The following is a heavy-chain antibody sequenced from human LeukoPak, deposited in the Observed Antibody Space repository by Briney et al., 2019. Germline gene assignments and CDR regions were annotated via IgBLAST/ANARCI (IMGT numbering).Heavy chain of an antibody. Sequence: GGSLRLSFAASGFTFSSYAMSWVRQAPGKGLEWVSAISGSGGSTYYADSVKGRFTISRDNSKNTLYLQMNSLRAEDTAVYYCAKRPLVIPVNWYFDLWGRGTLVTVSS. J-gene: IGHJ2*01. V-gene: IGHV3-23*01. D-gene: IGHD2-2*01. CDR2: ISGSGGST. CDR3: AKRPLVIPVNWYFDL. CDR1: GFTFSSYA.